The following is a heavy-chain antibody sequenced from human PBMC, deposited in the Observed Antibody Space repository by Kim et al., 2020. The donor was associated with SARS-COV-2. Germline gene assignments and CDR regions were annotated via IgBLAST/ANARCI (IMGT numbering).Heavy chain of an antibody. Sequence: GGSLRLSCAASGFTFSDYYMSWIRQAPGKGLEWVSYISSSSSYTNYADSVKGRFTISRDNAKNSLYLQMNSLRAEDTAVYYCARDAYDILTGYYLNAFDIWGQGTMVTVSS. V-gene: IGHV3-11*06. CDR3: ARDAYDILTGYYLNAFDI. CDR2: ISSSSSYT. J-gene: IGHJ3*02. CDR1: GFTFSDYY. D-gene: IGHD3-9*01.